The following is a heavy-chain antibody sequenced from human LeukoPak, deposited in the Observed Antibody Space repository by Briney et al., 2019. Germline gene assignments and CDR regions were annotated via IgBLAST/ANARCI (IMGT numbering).Heavy chain of an antibody. CDR3: ARGELYDNSDYFDY. D-gene: IGHD3-10*01. Sequence: ASVKVSCKASGGTFSSYAISWVRQAPGQGLEWMGGIIPIFGTANYAQKFQGRVTITADKSTSTAYMQLSSLRSEDTAVYYCARGELYDNSDYFDYWGQGTLVTVSS. CDR2: IIPIFGTA. V-gene: IGHV1-69*06. CDR1: GGTFSSYA. J-gene: IGHJ4*02.